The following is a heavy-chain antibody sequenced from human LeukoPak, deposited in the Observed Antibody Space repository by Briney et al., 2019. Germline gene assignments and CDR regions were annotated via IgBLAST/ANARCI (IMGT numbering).Heavy chain of an antibody. CDR2: IYYSGST. V-gene: IGHV4-59*01. Sequence: SETLSLTCTVSGGSISSYYWSWIRQPPGKGLEWIGYIYYSGSTNYNPSPKSRVTISVDTSKNQFSLKLSSVTAADTAVYYCARDMDRGRHFDYWGQGTLVTVSS. CDR1: GGSISSYY. CDR3: ARDMDRGRHFDY. D-gene: IGHD3-10*01. J-gene: IGHJ4*02.